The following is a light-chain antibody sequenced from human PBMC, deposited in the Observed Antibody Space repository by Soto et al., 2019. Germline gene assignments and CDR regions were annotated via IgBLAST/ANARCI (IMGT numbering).Light chain of an antibody. CDR3: QQYDSAPWT. V-gene: IGKV3-20*01. Sequence: EIVMKQSPATLSLSPGERATLSRRASQIVASNHLAWYQQKPGQAPRLLIYDASSRATGIPDRFSGSGSGTDFTLTISRLEPEDFAVYYCQQYDSAPWTFGPGTKVDIK. J-gene: IGKJ1*01. CDR2: DAS. CDR1: QIVASNH.